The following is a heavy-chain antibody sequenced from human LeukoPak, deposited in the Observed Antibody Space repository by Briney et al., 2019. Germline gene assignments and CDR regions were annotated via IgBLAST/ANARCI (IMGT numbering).Heavy chain of an antibody. J-gene: IGHJ4*02. Sequence: SVKVSCKASGGTFSSYAISWVRQAPGQGLEWMGGIIPIFGTASYAQKFQGRVTITADESTSTAYMELSSLRSEDTAVYYCAREVREDLFDYWGQGTLVTVSS. CDR1: GGTFSSYA. CDR3: AREVREDLFDY. D-gene: IGHD2-15*01. CDR2: IIPIFGTA. V-gene: IGHV1-69*13.